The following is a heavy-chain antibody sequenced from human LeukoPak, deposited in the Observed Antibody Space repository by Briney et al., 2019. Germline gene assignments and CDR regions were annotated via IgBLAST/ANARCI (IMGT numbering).Heavy chain of an antibody. Sequence: PSETLSLTCTVSGAFSSRFYWSWVRQSPAKGLEWIGNIFFSGHSNYNPSLTGRVTISPDTSKSQFSLKVTSVTAADTALYYCARIDPLGYFDQWGQGTLVTVSS. CDR1: GAFSSRFY. CDR3: ARIDPLGYFDQ. J-gene: IGHJ4*02. CDR2: IFFSGHS. V-gene: IGHV4-59*13.